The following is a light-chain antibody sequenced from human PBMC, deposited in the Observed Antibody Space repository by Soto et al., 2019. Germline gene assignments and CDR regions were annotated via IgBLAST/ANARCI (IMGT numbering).Light chain of an antibody. J-gene: IGLJ1*01. V-gene: IGLV3-21*02. CDR2: DDK. CDR3: QVCERFSDHNFV. CDR1: NIGTKS. Sequence: SYELTQPPSVSVSPGQTASITCGGDNIGTKSVHWYQQRPGQAPVLVVYDDKKRPSGIPVRFPGSNSGNTATLTISRVETGDEADYYCQVCERFSDHNFVFGDGTKVTVL.